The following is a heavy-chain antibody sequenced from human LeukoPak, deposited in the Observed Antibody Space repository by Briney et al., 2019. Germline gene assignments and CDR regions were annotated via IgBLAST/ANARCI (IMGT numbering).Heavy chain of an antibody. Sequence: SETLSLTCTVSGGSISSYYWSWIRQPPGKGLEWIGYIYYSGSTNYNPSLKSRVTISVDTSKNQFSLKLSSVTAADTAVYYCARDRHYYGSASYLGYFDYWGQGTLVTVSS. J-gene: IGHJ4*02. V-gene: IGHV4-59*01. CDR2: IYYSGST. CDR3: ARDRHYYGSASYLGYFDY. D-gene: IGHD3-10*01. CDR1: GGSISSYY.